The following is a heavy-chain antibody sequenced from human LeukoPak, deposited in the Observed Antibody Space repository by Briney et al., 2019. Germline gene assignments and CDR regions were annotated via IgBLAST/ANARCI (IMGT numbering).Heavy chain of an antibody. CDR2: IYPRDGST. J-gene: IGHJ4*02. V-gene: IGHV1-46*01. CDR3: ARDQEAFDY. Sequence: ASVKVSCTASGYSFASNYIHWVRQAPGQGLEWMGMIYPRDGSTSYAQKFQGRVTVTRDTSTSTVHMELSGLRSEDTAVYYCARDQEAFDYWGQGTLVTVSS. CDR1: GYSFASNY.